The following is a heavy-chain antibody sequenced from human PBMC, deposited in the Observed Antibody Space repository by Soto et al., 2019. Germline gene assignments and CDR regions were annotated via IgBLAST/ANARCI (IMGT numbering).Heavy chain of an antibody. CDR3: AKEMATIGYIDY. CDR1: GFTFSSYA. V-gene: IGHV3-23*01. Sequence: TGGSLRLSCAASGFTFSSYATSWVRQAPGKGLEWVSAISGSGGSTYYADSVKGRFTISRDNSKNTLYLQMNSLRAEDTAIYYCAKEMATIGYIDYWGPGPLVTVSS. J-gene: IGHJ4*02. D-gene: IGHD5-12*01. CDR2: ISGSGGST.